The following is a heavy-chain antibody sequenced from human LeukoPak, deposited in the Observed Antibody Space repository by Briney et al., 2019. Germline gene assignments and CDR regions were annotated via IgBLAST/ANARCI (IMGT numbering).Heavy chain of an antibody. D-gene: IGHD3-22*01. CDR2: IIPIFGTA. CDR3: ARGVRNHYYDSSGYYYFDY. V-gene: IGHV1-69*13. CDR1: GGTFSSYA. Sequence: SVKVSCKASGGTFSSYAISWVRQAPGQGLEWMGGIIPIFGTANYAQKFQGRVTITADESTSTAYMEVSSLRSEDTAVYYCARGVRNHYYDSSGYYYFDYWGQGTLVTVSS. J-gene: IGHJ4*02.